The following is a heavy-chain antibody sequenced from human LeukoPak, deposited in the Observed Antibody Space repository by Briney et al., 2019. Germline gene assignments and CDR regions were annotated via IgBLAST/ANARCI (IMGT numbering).Heavy chain of an antibody. J-gene: IGHJ4*02. D-gene: IGHD6-13*01. Sequence: GSLRLSCAASGFTFSSYAMSWVRQAPGKGLEWVSAISGSGGSTYYADSVKGRFTISRDNSKNTLYLQMNSLRAEDTAVYYCAKAISPGIAAAGSFDYWGQGTLVTVSS. CDR1: GFTFSSYA. V-gene: IGHV3-23*01. CDR2: ISGSGGST. CDR3: AKAISPGIAAAGSFDY.